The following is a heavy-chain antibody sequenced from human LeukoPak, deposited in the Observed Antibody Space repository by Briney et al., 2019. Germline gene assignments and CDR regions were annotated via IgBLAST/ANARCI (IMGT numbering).Heavy chain of an antibody. CDR3: ARDLGGYDKTSDY. D-gene: IGHD5-12*01. J-gene: IGHJ4*02. Sequence: GGSLRLSCAASGFTFSSYSMNWVRQAPGKGLEWVSSISSSSYIYYADSVKGRFTISRDNAKNSLYLQMNSLRAEDTAVYYCARDLGGYDKTSDYWGQGTLVTVSS. CDR2: ISSSSYI. CDR1: GFTFSSYS. V-gene: IGHV3-21*01.